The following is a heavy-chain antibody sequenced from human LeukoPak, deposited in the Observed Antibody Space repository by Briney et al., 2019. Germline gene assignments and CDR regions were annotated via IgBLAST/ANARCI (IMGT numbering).Heavy chain of an antibody. V-gene: IGHV4-39*07. CDR3: VGNGYYALDY. D-gene: IGHD2/OR15-2a*01. CDR2: IYHSGST. CDR1: GGSISSKSYF. Sequence: SETLSLTCTVSGGSISSKSYFWGWVRQPPGKGLEWIASIYHSGSTYYNPSLKSRVTISVDTSKNQFSLKLSSVTAADTAVYFCVGNGYYALDYWGQGALVTVAS. J-gene: IGHJ4*02.